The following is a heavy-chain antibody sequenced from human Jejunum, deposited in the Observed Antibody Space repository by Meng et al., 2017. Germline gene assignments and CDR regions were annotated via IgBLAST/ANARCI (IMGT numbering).Heavy chain of an antibody. CDR1: GGTFSTYA. V-gene: IGHV1-69*01. Sequence: VCLVKSGAEVKKPGCSVKVSCKASGGTFSTYAITWVRQAPGQGLEWMGGIIPIFGTANYAQKFQGRVTITADESTSTAYMEFSSLRSEDTAVYYCARPNSGGNTYYFDYWGQGTLVTVSS. CDR2: IIPIFGTA. D-gene: IGHD4-23*01. CDR3: ARPNSGGNTYYFDY. J-gene: IGHJ4*02.